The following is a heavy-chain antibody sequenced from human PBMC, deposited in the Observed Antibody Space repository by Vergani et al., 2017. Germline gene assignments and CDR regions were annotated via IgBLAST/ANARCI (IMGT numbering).Heavy chain of an antibody. D-gene: IGHD6-19*01. J-gene: IGHJ3*02. Sequence: QLQLQESGPGLVKPSETLSLTCTVSGGSISSSSYYWGWIRQPPGKGREWIGSIYYSGSTYYNPSLKSRVTISVDTSKNQFSLKLSSVTAADTAVYYCARGGEQWLVNDDAFDIWGQGTMVTVSS. CDR3: ARGGEQWLVNDDAFDI. CDR1: GGSISSSSYY. V-gene: IGHV4-39*07. CDR2: IYYSGST.